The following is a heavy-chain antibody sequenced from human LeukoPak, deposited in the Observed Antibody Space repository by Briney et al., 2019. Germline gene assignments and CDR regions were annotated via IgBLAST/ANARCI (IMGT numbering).Heavy chain of an antibody. CDR2: INPNTGVT. D-gene: IGHD1-1*01. J-gene: IGHJ4*02. Sequence: GASVKVSCKTFGYTFTAYYMHWVRQAPGQGLEWMGWINPNTGVTNYAPKFQGRVTMTRDTSISTAYMVLSSLTFDHTAFYYCARDDNFQFDYWGQGALATVSS. CDR1: GYTFTAYY. V-gene: IGHV1-2*02. CDR3: ARDDNFQFDY.